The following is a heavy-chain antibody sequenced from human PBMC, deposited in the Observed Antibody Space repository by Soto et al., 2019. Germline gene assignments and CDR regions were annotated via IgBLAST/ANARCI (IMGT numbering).Heavy chain of an antibody. J-gene: IGHJ4*02. CDR1: GFTFSSYA. CDR2: IEISGDNT. D-gene: IGHD3-10*01. CDR3: AKDQLIGNPEIPFDY. Sequence: QTGGSLRLSCAASGFTFSSYAMSWVRQAPGQGLEWVSSIEISGDNTHYADSVRGRFTISRDNSKNTLYLQMNRLRAEDTAVYYCAKDQLIGNPEIPFDYWGQGTLVTVSS. V-gene: IGHV3-23*01.